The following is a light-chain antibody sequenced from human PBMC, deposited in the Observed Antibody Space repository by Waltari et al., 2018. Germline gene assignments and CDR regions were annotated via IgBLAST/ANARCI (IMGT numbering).Light chain of an antibody. V-gene: IGLV2-23*02. CDR3: CSYAGSVV. Sequence: QSALTQPASVSGSPGQSITISCTGTSSDVGGYNYVSWYQQHPGKAPQLMIYDVSKRPSGVSSLFSGSKSGNTASLTISGLQAEDEADYYCCSYAGSVVFGGGTKLTV. J-gene: IGLJ2*01. CDR1: SSDVGGYNY. CDR2: DVS.